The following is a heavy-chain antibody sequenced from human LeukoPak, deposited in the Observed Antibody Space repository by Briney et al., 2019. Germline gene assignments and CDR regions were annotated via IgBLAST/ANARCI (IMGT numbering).Heavy chain of an antibody. Sequence: ASVKVSCKASGGTFSSYAISWVRQAPGQGLEWMGIINPSGGSTRYAQKFQGRVAMTRDTSTSTLYMELNSLRSEDTAVYYCAREDVDADSMDYWGQGTLVTVSS. CDR1: GGTFSSYA. D-gene: IGHD5-18*01. J-gene: IGHJ4*02. V-gene: IGHV1-46*01. CDR3: AREDVDADSMDY. CDR2: INPSGGST.